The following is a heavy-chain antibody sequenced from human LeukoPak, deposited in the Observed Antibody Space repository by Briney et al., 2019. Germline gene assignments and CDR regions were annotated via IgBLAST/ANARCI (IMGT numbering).Heavy chain of an antibody. Sequence: GESLKISGKGSGYSFTSYWIGWVRQMPGKGLEWMGNIYPGDSDTRYSPSFQGQVTISADKSISTAYLQWSSLKASDTAMYYCARLLLIAVAGTYAFDIWGQGTMVTVSS. V-gene: IGHV5-51*01. CDR3: ARLLLIAVAGTYAFDI. CDR1: GYSFTSYW. D-gene: IGHD6-19*01. J-gene: IGHJ3*02. CDR2: IYPGDSDT.